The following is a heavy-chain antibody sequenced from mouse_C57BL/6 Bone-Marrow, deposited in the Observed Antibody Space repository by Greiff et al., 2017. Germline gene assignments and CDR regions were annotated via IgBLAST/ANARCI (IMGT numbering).Heavy chain of an antibody. Sequence: QVQLQQPGAELVKPGASVKVSCKASGYTFTSYWMHWVKQRPGQGLEWIGRIHPSDSDTNYNQKFKGKATLTVDKSSSPAYMQLSSLTSEDSAVYYCAIPRIYYGYSYAMDYGGQGTSGTVSS. V-gene: IGHV1-74*01. CDR3: AIPRIYYGYSYAMDY. D-gene: IGHD2-2*01. CDR1: GYTFTSYW. CDR2: IHPSDSDT. J-gene: IGHJ4*01.